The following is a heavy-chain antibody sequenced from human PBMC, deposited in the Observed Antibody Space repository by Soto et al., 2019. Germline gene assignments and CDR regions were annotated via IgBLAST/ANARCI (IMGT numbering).Heavy chain of an antibody. V-gene: IGHV3-49*03. CDR3: TTVQYVDIVATGWFDP. CDR1: GFTFGDYA. D-gene: IGHD5-12*01. CDR2: IRSKAYGGTT. Sequence: EVQLVESGGGLVQPGRSLRLSCTASGFTFGDYAMSWFRQAPGKGLEWVGFIRSKAYGGTTDYAASVKGRFTISRDDSKSIAYLQMNSLKTEDTAVYYCTTVQYVDIVATGWFDPWGQGTLVTVSS. J-gene: IGHJ5*02.